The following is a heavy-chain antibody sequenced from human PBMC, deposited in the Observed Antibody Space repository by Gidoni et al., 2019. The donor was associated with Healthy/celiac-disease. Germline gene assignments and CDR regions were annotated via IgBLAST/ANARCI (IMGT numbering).Heavy chain of an antibody. V-gene: IGHV3-30-3*01. J-gene: IGHJ1*01. CDR1: GFTFSSDA. Sequence: VQLVESGGGVVQPGRSLILSCAAPGFTFSSDAMHWVGQPPGKGLGWVAVISYDGSNKYYADAVKGRFTISRDNSKNTLYLQMNSLRAEDTAVYYCASFSGYFQHWGQGTLVTVSS. CDR3: ASFSGYFQH. CDR2: ISYDGSNK.